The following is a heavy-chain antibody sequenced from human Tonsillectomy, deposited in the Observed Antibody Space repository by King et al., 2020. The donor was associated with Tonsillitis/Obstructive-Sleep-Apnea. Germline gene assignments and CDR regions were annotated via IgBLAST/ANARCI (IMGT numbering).Heavy chain of an antibody. CDR3: ARHEQLGYGDYRSSFDY. Sequence: QLVQSGAEVKKPGESLRISCKGSGYNFTNYWITWVRQMPGKGLEWMGKIDPSDSYTNYSPSFQGHVTISADKSISTAYLQWSSLKASDTDIYYCARHEQLGYGDYRSSFDYWGQGTLVTVSS. J-gene: IGHJ4*02. D-gene: IGHD4-17*01. CDR2: IDPSDSYT. CDR1: GYNFTNYW. V-gene: IGHV5-10-1*03.